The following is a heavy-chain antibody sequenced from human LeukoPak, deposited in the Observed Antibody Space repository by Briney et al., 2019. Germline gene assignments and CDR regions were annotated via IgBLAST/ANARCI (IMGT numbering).Heavy chain of an antibody. CDR3: ARAAPNYYDSSGSLRNPYFDY. V-gene: IGHV4-4*02. CDR2: VYHSGST. Sequence: SGTLSLTCAVSGDSISTNHWWSWVRQPPGKGLEWIGEVYHSGSTNYSPSLKSRVTMSVDTSKNQFSLTLISVTAADTAVYFCARAAPNYYDSSGSLRNPYFDYWGQGTLVTVSS. CDR1: GDSISTNHW. J-gene: IGHJ4*02. D-gene: IGHD3-22*01.